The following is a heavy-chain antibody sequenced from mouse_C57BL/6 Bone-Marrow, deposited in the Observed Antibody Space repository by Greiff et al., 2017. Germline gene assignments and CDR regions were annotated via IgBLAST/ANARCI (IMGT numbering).Heavy chain of an antibody. CDR1: GFNIKDYY. Sequence: EVKVVESGAELVRPGASVKLSCTASGFNIKDYYMHWVKQRPEQGLEWIGRIDPEDGDTEYAPKFQGKATMTADTSSNTAYLQLSSLTSEDTAVYYCSLYYSNYDYFDYWGQGTTLTVSS. V-gene: IGHV14-1*01. CDR3: SLYYSNYDYFDY. D-gene: IGHD2-5*01. CDR2: IDPEDGDT. J-gene: IGHJ2*01.